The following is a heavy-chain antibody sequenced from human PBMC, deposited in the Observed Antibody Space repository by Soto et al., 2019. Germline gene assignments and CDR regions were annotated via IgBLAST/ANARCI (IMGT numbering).Heavy chain of an antibody. Sequence: QVQLVQSGAEVKKPGSSVKVSCKASGGTFSSYAISWVRQAPGQGLEWMGGIIPIFGTANYAQKFQGRVRITAEKSTSTAYMERSSLRSEDPAVYYGAGGGALVARKFDPWGQGTLVTVSS. D-gene: IGHD5-12*01. J-gene: IGHJ5*02. V-gene: IGHV1-69*06. CDR3: AGGGALVARKFDP. CDR1: GGTFSSYA. CDR2: IIPIFGTA.